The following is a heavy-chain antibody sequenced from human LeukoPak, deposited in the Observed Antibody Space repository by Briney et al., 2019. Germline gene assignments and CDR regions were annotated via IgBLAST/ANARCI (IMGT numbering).Heavy chain of an antibody. CDR3: AIQGRERLDY. D-gene: IGHD1-26*01. Sequence: PSQTLSLTCTVSGGSISRGGYYWRWIRQHPGKGLEWIGYIYYSGSTYYNPSLKSRVTISVDTSKNQFSLKLSSVTAADTAVYYCAIQGRERLDYWGQGTLVTVSS. CDR2: IYYSGST. CDR1: GGSISRGGYY. V-gene: IGHV4-31*03. J-gene: IGHJ4*02.